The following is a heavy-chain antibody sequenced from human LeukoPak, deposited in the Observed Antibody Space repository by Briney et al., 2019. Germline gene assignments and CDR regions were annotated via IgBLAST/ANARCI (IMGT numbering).Heavy chain of an antibody. J-gene: IGHJ6*02. CDR3: ATLPPMIPGRSYSGMDV. D-gene: IGHD3-16*01. CDR2: ISSSSSTR. Sequence: GGSLRLSCAASGFTFNRYSMNWVRRAPGKGLEWVSCISSSSSTRYYADSVKGRFTISRDNATNSLYLQMNSLRAEDTAVYYCATLPPMIPGRSYSGMDVWGRGTTVTVSS. CDR1: GFTFNRYS. V-gene: IGHV3-48*01.